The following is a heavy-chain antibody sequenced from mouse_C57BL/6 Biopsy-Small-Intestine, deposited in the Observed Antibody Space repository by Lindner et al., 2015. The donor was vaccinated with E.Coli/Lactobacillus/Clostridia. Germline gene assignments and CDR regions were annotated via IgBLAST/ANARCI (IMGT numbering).Heavy chain of an antibody. CDR1: GYTFTDSY. D-gene: IGHD1-3*01. CDR3: ARDPVLAGRSAFDP. Sequence: SVKVSCKASGYTFTDSYMHWVRQAPGQGLEWMGWINPHNGATSYAEKFQGRVTLTRDTSISTVYMEVNSLRSDDTAVYYCARDPVLAGRSAFDPWGQGTLVTASS. J-gene: IGHJ4*01. CDR2: INPHNGAT. V-gene: IGHV1-19*01.